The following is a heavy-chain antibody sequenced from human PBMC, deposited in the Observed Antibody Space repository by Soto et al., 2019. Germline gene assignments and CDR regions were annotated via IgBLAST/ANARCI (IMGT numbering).Heavy chain of an antibody. CDR1: GFTFDDYA. CDR2: ISWNSGSI. D-gene: IGHD2-21*02. J-gene: IGHJ5*02. CDR3: VAYCGGDCYSPWFDP. Sequence: EVQLVESGGGLVQPGRSLRLSCAASGFTFDDYAMHWVRQAPGKGLEWVSGISWNSGSIGYADSVKGRFTISRDNAKNSLYLQINSLRAEDTALYYCVAYCGGDCYSPWFDPWGQGTLVTVSS. V-gene: IGHV3-9*01.